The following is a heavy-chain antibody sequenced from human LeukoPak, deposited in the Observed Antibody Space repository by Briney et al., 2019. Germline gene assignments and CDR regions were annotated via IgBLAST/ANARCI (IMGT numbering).Heavy chain of an antibody. V-gene: IGHV3-23*01. Sequence: PGGSLRLSCAASGFTFSSYAMNWVRQAPGKGLEWVSVISGSGGSTHYADSVKGRFTISRDNSKNTLYLQMNSLRAEDPAVYYCATTIGGYNYGPSFDYWGQGTLVTVSS. D-gene: IGHD5-18*01. CDR2: ISGSGGST. J-gene: IGHJ4*02. CDR3: ATTIGGYNYGPSFDY. CDR1: GFTFSSYA.